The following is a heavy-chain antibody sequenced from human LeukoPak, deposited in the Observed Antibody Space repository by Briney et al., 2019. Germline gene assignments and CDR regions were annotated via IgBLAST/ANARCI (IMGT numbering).Heavy chain of an antibody. CDR3: ARALRRGYFDY. J-gene: IGHJ4*02. CDR1: GFSFSSNR. D-gene: IGHD4-17*01. V-gene: IGHV3-48*01. CDR2: IRSSSSTR. Sequence: GGSLRLSCAASGFSFSSNRMKWVRQAPGKGLEWVSYIRSSSSTRYYADSVKGRFTISRDNSKNTLYLQMNSLRAEDTAVYYCARALRRGYFDYWGQGTLVTVSS.